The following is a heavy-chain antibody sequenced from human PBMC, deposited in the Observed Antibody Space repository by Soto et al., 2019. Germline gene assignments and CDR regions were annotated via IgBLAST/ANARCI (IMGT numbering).Heavy chain of an antibody. Sequence: EVQLVESGGGLVKPGGSLRLSCAASGFTFSSYSMNWVLQAPGKGLEWVSSISSSSSYIYYADSVKGRFTISRDNAKNSLYLQMNSLRAEDTAVYYCARVRQWLADAFDIWGQGTMVTVSS. CDR2: ISSSSSYI. V-gene: IGHV3-21*01. CDR3: ARVRQWLADAFDI. D-gene: IGHD6-19*01. J-gene: IGHJ3*02. CDR1: GFTFSSYS.